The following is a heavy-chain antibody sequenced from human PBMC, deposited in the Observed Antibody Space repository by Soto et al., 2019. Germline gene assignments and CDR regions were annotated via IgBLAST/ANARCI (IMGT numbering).Heavy chain of an antibody. CDR2: IDSSGSGT. D-gene: IGHD4-4*01. CDR3: AKGGTTVIDN. J-gene: IGHJ4*02. V-gene: IGHV3-23*01. CDR1: GFTFSSYD. Sequence: EVQLLESGGGLVQPGGSLRLSCAASGFTFSSYDMSWVRQAPGKGLEWVSAIDSSGSGTYYADSVKGRFTISRDNSINTLYLQMNSLRAEDTAVYYCAKGGTTVIDNWGQGTLVTVSS.